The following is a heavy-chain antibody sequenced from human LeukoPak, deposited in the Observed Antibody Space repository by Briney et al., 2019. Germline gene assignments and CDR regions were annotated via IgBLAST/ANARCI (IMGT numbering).Heavy chain of an antibody. CDR1: GGSISGSSYY. J-gene: IGHJ5*02. V-gene: IGHV4-39*01. Sequence: SETLSLTCTVSGGSISGSSYYWDWIRQPPGKGLEWIGSIYYSGSTYYNPSLKSRVTISVDTSKNQFSLHLNSVTPEDTAVYYCARRLTQYDCFDPWGQGILVTVSS. CDR3: ARRLTQYDCFDP. D-gene: IGHD2-2*01. CDR2: IYYSGST.